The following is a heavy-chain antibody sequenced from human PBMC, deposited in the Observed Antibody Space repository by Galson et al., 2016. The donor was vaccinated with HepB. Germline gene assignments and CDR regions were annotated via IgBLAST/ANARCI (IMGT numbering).Heavy chain of an antibody. CDR3: VKEGYQELSDGAFDI. CDR1: GFTFSSYG. V-gene: IGHV3-64D*06. Sequence: SLRLSCAASGFTFSSYGMHWVRQAPGKGLEYVSGINSNGGRTYYTEPVKGRFTLSRDHSKNTVYLQMSSLRIEDTAVYFCVKEGYQELSDGAFDIWGQGTLVTVSS. CDR2: INSNGGRT. D-gene: IGHD4/OR15-4a*01. J-gene: IGHJ4*02.